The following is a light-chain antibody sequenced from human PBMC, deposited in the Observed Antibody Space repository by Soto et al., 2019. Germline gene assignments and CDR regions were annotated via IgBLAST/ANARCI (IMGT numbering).Light chain of an antibody. CDR2: AS. CDR1: QSVSDSY. J-gene: IGKJ3*01. V-gene: IGKV3-20*01. Sequence: EIVLTQSPGTLSLSPGERATLSCRASQSVSDSYLAWYQQKPGQAPRLLIYASSRATGIPDRFSGSGSGTDFTLTISRLEPEDFAVYYCQHSGTSALFSPGTKVDIK. CDR3: QHSGTSAL.